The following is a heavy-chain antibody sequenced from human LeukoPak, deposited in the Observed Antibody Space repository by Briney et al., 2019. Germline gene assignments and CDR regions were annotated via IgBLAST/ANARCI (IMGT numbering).Heavy chain of an antibody. CDR1: GFTFSSYS. CDR3: AKDLTPDGAWDIDY. CDR2: IFGGTTYKT. V-gene: IGHV3-23*01. D-gene: IGHD3-9*01. J-gene: IGHJ4*02. Sequence: PGGSLRLSCAASGFTFSSYSMNWVRQAPGKGLEWVSGIFGGTTYKTFYADSVKGRFTISRDNSKNTLYLQMNSLGAEDTAVYYCAKDLTPDGAWDIDYWGQGTVITVSS.